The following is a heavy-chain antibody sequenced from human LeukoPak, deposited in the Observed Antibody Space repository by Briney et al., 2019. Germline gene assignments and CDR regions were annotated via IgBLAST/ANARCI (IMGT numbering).Heavy chain of an antibody. J-gene: IGHJ4*02. Sequence: ASVKVSCKASGYTFTSYGISWVRQAPGQGLELMGWISAYNGDTNYAQKLQGRVTMTTDTSTSTAYMELRSLRSDDTAVYYCAREDYDILTGAYWGQGTLVTVSS. CDR1: GYTFTSYG. D-gene: IGHD3-9*01. CDR3: AREDYDILTGAY. CDR2: ISAYNGDT. V-gene: IGHV1-18*01.